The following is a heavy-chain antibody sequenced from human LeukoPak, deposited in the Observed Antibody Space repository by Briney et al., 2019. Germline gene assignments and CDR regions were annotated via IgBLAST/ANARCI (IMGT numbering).Heavy chain of an antibody. V-gene: IGHV3-7*01. Sequence: TGGSLRLSCVASGFSFSSSYWMHWGRQAPGKGLEWVANIKYDGSEKFYAASVKGRFTISRDNGKNSLYLEMNNLRAEDTAVYLCARDHQVRSRWFDPGAREPWSPSP. CDR3: ARDHQVRSRWFDP. CDR1: GFSFSSSYW. CDR2: IKYDGSEK. J-gene: IGHJ5*02.